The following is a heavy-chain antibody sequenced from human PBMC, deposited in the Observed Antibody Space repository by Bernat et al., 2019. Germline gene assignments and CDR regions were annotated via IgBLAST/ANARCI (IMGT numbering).Heavy chain of an antibody. V-gene: IGHV3-30*02. CDR1: GFTFSSYG. CDR3: AKDSWFAGGSIAAGRYGMDV. J-gene: IGHJ6*02. CDR2: IRYDGSNK. Sequence: QVQLVESGGGVVQPGGSLRLSCAASGFTFSSYGMHWVRQAPGKGLEWVAFIRYDGSNKYYVDSVKGRFTISRDNSKNTLYLQMNSLRAEDTAVYYCAKDSWFAGGSIAAGRYGMDVWGQGTTVTVSS. D-gene: IGHD6-6*01.